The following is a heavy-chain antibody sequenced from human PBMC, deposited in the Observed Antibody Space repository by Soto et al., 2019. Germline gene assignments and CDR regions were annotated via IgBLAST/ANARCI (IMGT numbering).Heavy chain of an antibody. D-gene: IGHD2-21*01. CDR3: ARLDSMRPRFDY. J-gene: IGHJ4*02. V-gene: IGHV4-39*01. CDR2: IYYSGST. CDR1: GGSISSSSYY. Sequence: PSETLSLTCTVSGGSISSSSYYWGWIRQPPGKGLEWIGSIYYSGSTYYNPSLKSRVTISVDTSKNQFSLKLSSVTAADTAVYYCARLDSMRPRFDYWGQGTLVTVSS.